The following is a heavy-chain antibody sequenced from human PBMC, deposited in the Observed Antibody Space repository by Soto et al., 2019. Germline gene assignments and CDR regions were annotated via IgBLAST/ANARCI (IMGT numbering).Heavy chain of an antibody. D-gene: IGHD2-15*01. CDR3: ARGWGYCSGGSCYKDYYYYMDV. Sequence: QVQLQQWGAGLLKPSETLSLTCAVYGGSFSGYYWSWIRQPPGKGLEWIGEINHSGSTNYNPSLNSRVTISVDTSKNQFSLKLSSVTAADTAVYYCARGWGYCSGGSCYKDYYYYMDVWGKGTTVTVSS. CDR1: GGSFSGYY. V-gene: IGHV4-34*01. J-gene: IGHJ6*03. CDR2: INHSGST.